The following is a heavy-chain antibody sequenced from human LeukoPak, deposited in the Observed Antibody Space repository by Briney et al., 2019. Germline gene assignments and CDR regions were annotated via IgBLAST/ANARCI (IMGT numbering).Heavy chain of an antibody. J-gene: IGHJ4*02. CDR3: AKGPTVRGAYTQLAQYYFDH. D-gene: IGHD3-10*01. V-gene: IGHV3-23*01. CDR1: GFTFSSYG. Sequence: GGSLRLSCAASGFTFSSYGMSWVRQAPGKGLEWVSAISGSGGSTYYADSVKGRFTISRDNSKNTLYLQMNSLRAEDTAVYYCAKGPTVRGAYTQLAQYYFDHWGQGTLVTVSS. CDR2: ISGSGGST.